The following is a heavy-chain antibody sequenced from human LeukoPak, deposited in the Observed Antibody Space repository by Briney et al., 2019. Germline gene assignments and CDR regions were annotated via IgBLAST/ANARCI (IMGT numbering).Heavy chain of an antibody. CDR1: GFTVSSNY. V-gene: IGHV3-53*01. Sequence: GGSLRLSCAASGFTVSSNYMSWVRQAPGKGLEWVSVIYSGGSTYYADSVKGRFTISRDNSKNTLYLQMNSLRAEDTAVYYCARENIVIIPDAFDIWGQGTMVTVSS. J-gene: IGHJ3*02. D-gene: IGHD3-10*01. CDR3: ARENIVIIPDAFDI. CDR2: IYSGGST.